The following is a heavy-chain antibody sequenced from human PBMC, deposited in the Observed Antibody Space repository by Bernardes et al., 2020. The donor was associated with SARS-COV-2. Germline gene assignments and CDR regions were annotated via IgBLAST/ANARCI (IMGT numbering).Heavy chain of an antibody. CDR2: ISSSGSTI. Sequence: GGSLRLSCAASGFTFSSYEMNWVRQAPGKGLEWVSYISSSGSTIYYADSVKGRFTISRDNAKNSLYLQMNSLRAEDTAVYYCARDRKCSGGSCYRVYYFDYWGQGTLVTVSS. J-gene: IGHJ4*02. V-gene: IGHV3-48*03. CDR3: ARDRKCSGGSCYRVYYFDY. CDR1: GFTFSSYE. D-gene: IGHD2-15*01.